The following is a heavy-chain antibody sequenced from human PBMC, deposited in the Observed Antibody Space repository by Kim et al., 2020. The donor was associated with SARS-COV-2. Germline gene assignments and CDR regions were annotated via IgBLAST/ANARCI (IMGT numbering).Heavy chain of an antibody. Sequence: SETLSLTCAVSGGSISSSNWWSWVRQPPGKGLEWIGEIYHSGSTNYNPSLKSRVTISVDKSKNQFSLKLSSVTAADTAVCYCARGVIWLQWPLSRYYGMDVWGQGTTVTVSS. CDR3: ARGVIWLQWPLSRYYGMDV. CDR1: GGSISSSNW. V-gene: IGHV4-4*02. J-gene: IGHJ6*02. D-gene: IGHD5-12*01. CDR2: IYHSGST.